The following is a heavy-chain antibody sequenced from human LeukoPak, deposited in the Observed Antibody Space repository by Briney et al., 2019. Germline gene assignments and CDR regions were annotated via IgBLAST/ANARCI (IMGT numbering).Heavy chain of an antibody. CDR1: GFTFSDYY. D-gene: IGHD4-11*01. CDR3: ARSFMTTPNWFDP. V-gene: IGHV3-11*01. J-gene: IGHJ5*02. Sequence: GGSLRLSCAASGFTFSDYYMSWIRQAPGKGLEWVSYISSSGSTIYYADSVKGRFTISRDNAKNSLYLQMNSLRAEDTAVYYCARSFMTTPNWFDPWGQGTLVTVSS. CDR2: ISSSGSTI.